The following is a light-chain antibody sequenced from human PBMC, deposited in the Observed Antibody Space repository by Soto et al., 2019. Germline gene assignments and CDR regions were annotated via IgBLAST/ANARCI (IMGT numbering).Light chain of an antibody. CDR3: QQRSNWPPKIT. CDR1: QSVSSN. V-gene: IGKV3-15*01. CDR2: DAS. Sequence: EIVMTQSPATLSVSPGERATLSFSASQSVSSNLAWYQQKPGQAPRLLIYDASTRATVIPARFSGSGSGTEFTLTISSLQSEDFAVYYCQQRSNWPPKITFGQGTRLEIK. J-gene: IGKJ5*01.